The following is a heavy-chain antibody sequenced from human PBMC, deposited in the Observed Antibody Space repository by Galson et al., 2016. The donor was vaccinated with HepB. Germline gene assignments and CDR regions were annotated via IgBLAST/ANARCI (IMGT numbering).Heavy chain of an antibody. Sequence: SLRLSCAASGFTFSSYWMSWVRQAPGKGLEWVANVNRDGSERYYVDSVKGRFTISRDNAKNSLFLQMNSLRVEDTAVYYCARGANRGRPFDYWGQGTLVTVSS. J-gene: IGHJ4*02. D-gene: IGHD3-10*01. V-gene: IGHV3-7*03. CDR1: GFTFSSYW. CDR3: ARGANRGRPFDY. CDR2: VNRDGSER.